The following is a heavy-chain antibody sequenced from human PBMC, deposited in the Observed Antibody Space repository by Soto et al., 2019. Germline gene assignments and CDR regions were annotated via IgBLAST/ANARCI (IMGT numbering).Heavy chain of an antibody. V-gene: IGHV1-69*13. CDR1: AGTFSSYS. Sequence: SVKVSCKASAGTFSSYSVSWVRQAPGQGLEWMGGIIPIFGTANYAQKFQGRVTITADESTSTAYMELSSLRSEDTAVYYCARAGLMRDSSGYYIHYFDYWGQGTLVTVSS. D-gene: IGHD3-22*01. CDR2: IIPIFGTA. J-gene: IGHJ4*02. CDR3: ARAGLMRDSSGYYIHYFDY.